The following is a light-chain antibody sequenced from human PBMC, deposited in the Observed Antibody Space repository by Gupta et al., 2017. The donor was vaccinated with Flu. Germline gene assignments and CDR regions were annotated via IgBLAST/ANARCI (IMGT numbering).Light chain of an antibody. J-gene: IGLJ3*02. CDR1: SGSIAINY. CDR3: QSYDSSNQV. Sequence: SVSESPGKTVTISCTRNSGSIAINYVQWYQQRPGSSPTTVIYEDKQRPSGVPDRFSGSIDISSNSAYLTITGLKTEDEADYYCQSYDSSNQVFGGGTKLTVL. CDR2: EDK. V-gene: IGLV6-57*01.